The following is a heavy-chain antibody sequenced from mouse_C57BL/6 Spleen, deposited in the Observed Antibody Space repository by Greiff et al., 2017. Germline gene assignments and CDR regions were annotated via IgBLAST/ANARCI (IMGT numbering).Heavy chain of an antibody. CDR1: GFTFSDYY. CDR2: INYDGSST. Sequence: DVQLVESEGGLVQPGSSMKLSCTASGFTFSDYYMAWVRQVPEKGLEWVANINYDGSSTYYLDSLKSRFIISRDNAKNILYLQMSSLKSEDTATYYCARDGNYGAMDYWGQGTSVTVSS. J-gene: IGHJ4*01. D-gene: IGHD2-1*01. CDR3: ARDGNYGAMDY. V-gene: IGHV5-16*01.